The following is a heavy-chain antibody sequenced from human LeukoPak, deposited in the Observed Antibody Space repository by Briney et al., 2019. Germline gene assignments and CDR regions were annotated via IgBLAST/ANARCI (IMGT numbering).Heavy chain of an antibody. D-gene: IGHD2-15*01. CDR2: ITGGGDTT. CDR3: AKERSEVVVAATNY. J-gene: IGHJ4*02. CDR1: GFTFNSYA. Sequence: GGSLRLSCAASGFTFNSYAMTWVRQAPGKGLEWVSSITGGGDTTYYADSGRGRFTISRDNSKNTLSLQINSLRAEDTAVYYCAKERSEVVVAATNYWGQGTLVTVSS. V-gene: IGHV3-23*01.